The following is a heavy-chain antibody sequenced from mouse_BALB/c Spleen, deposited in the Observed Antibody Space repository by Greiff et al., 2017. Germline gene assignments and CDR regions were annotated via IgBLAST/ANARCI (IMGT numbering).Heavy chain of an antibody. V-gene: IGHV3-2*02. CDR1: GYSITSDYA. J-gene: IGHJ3*01. D-gene: IGHD1-1*01. Sequence: EVQLQQSGPGLVKPSQSLSLTCTVTGYSITSDYAWNWIRQFPGNKLEWMGYISYSGSTSYNPSLKSRISITRDTSKNQFFLQLNSVTTEDTATYYCARNPPYGSSLWFAYWGQGTLVTVSA. CDR2: ISYSGST. CDR3: ARNPPYGSSLWFAY.